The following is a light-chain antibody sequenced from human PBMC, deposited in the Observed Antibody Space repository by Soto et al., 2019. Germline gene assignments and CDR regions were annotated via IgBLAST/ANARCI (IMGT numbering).Light chain of an antibody. V-gene: IGKV3-20*01. Sequence: IVLTQSPGTLSLSPGESATLPCRASQSVSSSYLAWYQQKPGQAPRLVIYGASSRVTGIPDRFSGSGSGTDFTLTISTLEPEDFAVYYCQQYGGSPYTFGQGTKLAIK. J-gene: IGKJ2*01. CDR1: QSVSSSY. CDR2: GAS. CDR3: QQYGGSPYT.